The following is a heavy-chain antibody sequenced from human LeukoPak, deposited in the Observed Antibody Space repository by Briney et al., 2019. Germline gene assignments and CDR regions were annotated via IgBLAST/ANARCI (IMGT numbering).Heavy chain of an antibody. J-gene: IGHJ4*02. D-gene: IGHD2-15*01. CDR3: ARAVGYCSGGSCSLDY. V-gene: IGHV4-34*01. CDR1: GGSFSGYY. Sequence: SETLSLTCAVYGGSFSGYYWRWIRQPPEKGLEWIGEINHSGSTNYNPSLKSRVTISVETSKNQFSLKLNSVTAADTAVYYCARAVGYCSGGSCSLDYWGQGTLVTVSS. CDR2: INHSGST.